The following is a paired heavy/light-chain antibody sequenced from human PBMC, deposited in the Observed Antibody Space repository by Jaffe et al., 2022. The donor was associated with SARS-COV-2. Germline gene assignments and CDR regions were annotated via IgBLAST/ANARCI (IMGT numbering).Heavy chain of an antibody. CDR3: ARPFGDRRLGLSYYYMDV. CDR1: GYSFTSHW. V-gene: IGHV5-51*01. J-gene: IGHJ6*03. Sequence: EVQLVQSGAEVKKPGESLKISCQGSGYSFTSHWIGWVRQMPGRGLEWMGIIYPRDSDTRYSPSFQGQVTISADKSISTAYLQWSSLKASDTAIYYCARPFGDRRLGLSYYYMDVWGQGTTVTVPS. D-gene: IGHD4-17*01. CDR2: IYPRDSDT.
Light chain of an antibody. CDR3: QSYDNSLTKSYV. Sequence: QSVLTQPPSVSGAPGQRVTISCTGSSSNIGAGYYVNWYQQFPGRAPKLLISENNNRPSGVPDRFSGSKSGTSASLDISGLQAEDEADYYCQSYDNSLTKSYVFGSGTKVTVL. V-gene: IGLV1-40*01. CDR1: SSNIGAGYY. J-gene: IGLJ1*01. CDR2: ENN.